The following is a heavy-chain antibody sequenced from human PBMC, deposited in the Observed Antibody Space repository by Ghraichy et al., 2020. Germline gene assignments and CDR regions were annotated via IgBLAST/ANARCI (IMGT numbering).Heavy chain of an antibody. D-gene: IGHD5-12*01. CDR3: AKGGSGYAYSG. CDR1: GFTFTSYA. J-gene: IGHJ4*02. V-gene: IGHV3-23*01. CDR2: ISGSGAST. Sequence: GSLSLSCAASGFTFTSYAMNWVRQAPGKGLEWVSTISGSGASTYYADSVKGRFTISRDNSKNALYLQMNSLRAEDTAVYHCAKGGSGYAYSGWGQGTLVTVSS.